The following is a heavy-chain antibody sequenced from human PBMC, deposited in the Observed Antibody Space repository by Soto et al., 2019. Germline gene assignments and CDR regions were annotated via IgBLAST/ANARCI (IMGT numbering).Heavy chain of an antibody. D-gene: IGHD3-3*01. V-gene: IGHV5-51*01. Sequence: GESLKISCRGSGYDFNTNWFGWVRQLPGRGLEWVGIMYPGDSDTRYNPSLQGHVTLSVDVTVSTTFLQWRSLETSDTGMYFCARLPRDCNKTSCYYADHWGQGTQVTVSS. J-gene: IGHJ4*02. CDR2: MYPGDSDT. CDR1: GYDFNTNW. CDR3: ARLPRDCNKTSCYYADH.